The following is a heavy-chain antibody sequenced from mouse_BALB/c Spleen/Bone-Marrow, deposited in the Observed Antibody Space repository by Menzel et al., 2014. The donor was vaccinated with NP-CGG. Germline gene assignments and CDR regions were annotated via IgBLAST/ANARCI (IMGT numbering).Heavy chain of an antibody. V-gene: IGHV4-1*02. J-gene: IGHJ1*01. CDR2: LNPDSSTI. CDR3: AKANWDVSGYFDV. Sequence: EVKLMESGGGLVQPGGSLKLSCAASGFDFSRYWMSWVRQAPGKGLEWIGELNPDSSTINYTPSLKDKFITSRDNTKNTLYLQMSKVRSEDTALYYCAKANWDVSGYFDVWGAGTTVTVSS. CDR1: GFDFSRYW. D-gene: IGHD4-1*01.